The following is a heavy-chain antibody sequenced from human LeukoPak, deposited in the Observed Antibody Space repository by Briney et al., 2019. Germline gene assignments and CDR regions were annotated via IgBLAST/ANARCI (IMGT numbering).Heavy chain of an antibody. CDR1: GFTFSSYG. V-gene: IGHV3-30*02. CDR3: AKGRGWEASYYYYYMDV. J-gene: IGHJ6*03. CDR2: IRYDGSNK. Sequence: GGSLRLSCAASGFTFSSYGIHWVRQAPGKGLEWVAFIRYDGSNKYYTDSVKGRFTISRDNSKDTLYLQMNSLRAEDTAVYYCAKGRGWEASYYYYYMDVWGKGTTVTISS. D-gene: IGHD1-26*01.